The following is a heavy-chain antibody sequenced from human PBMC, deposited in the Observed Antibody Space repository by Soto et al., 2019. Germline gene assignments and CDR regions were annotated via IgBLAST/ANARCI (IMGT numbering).Heavy chain of an antibody. V-gene: IGHV4-39*01. D-gene: IGHD3-3*01. J-gene: IGHJ6*03. CDR1: GGSISSSSYY. CDR2: IYYSGST. CDR3: ARTYYDFWSGFYYYYYMDV. Sequence: SETLSLTCTVSGGSISSSSYYWGWIRQPPGKGLEWIGSIYYSGSTYYNPSLKSRVTISVDTSKNQFSLKLSSVTAADTAVYYCARTYYDFWSGFYYYYYMDVWGKGTTVTVSS.